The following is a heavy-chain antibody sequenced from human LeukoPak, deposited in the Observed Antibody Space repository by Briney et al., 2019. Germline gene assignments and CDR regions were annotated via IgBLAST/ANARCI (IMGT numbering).Heavy chain of an antibody. V-gene: IGHV4-39*02. CDR3: ARLGLDSTSWYGTP. Sequence: KPSETLSLTCTVSGGSISTTSYYWGWIRQPPGKGLEWIGTIYYTGSTYYNPSLKSRVTISVDTSNNHFSLKLSSVTAADTAVYFCARLGLDSTSWYGTPWGQGTLVTVSS. CDR2: IYYTGST. J-gene: IGHJ5*02. D-gene: IGHD6-13*01. CDR1: GGSISTTSYY.